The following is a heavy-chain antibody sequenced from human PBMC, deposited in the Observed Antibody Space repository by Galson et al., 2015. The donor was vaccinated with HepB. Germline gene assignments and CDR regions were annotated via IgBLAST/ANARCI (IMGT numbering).Heavy chain of an antibody. J-gene: IGHJ4*01. CDR3: AKVNYGSGSYDDY. V-gene: IGHV3-64D*06. Sequence: SLRLSCAASGFTFRNYAMHWVRQAPGKGLDFVSAISGNGDITYYADSVKGRFSISRDNSKNIVYFQMTSLRPEDTAVYYCAKVNYGSGSYDDYWG. CDR2: ISGNGDIT. CDR1: GFTFRNYA. D-gene: IGHD3-10*01.